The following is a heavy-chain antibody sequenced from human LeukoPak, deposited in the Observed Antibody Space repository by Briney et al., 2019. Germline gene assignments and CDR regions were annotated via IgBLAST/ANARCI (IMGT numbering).Heavy chain of an antibody. CDR2: INPNSGGT. Sequence: ASVKVSCKASGYTFTGYYMHWVRQAPGQGLGWMGWINPNSGGTNYAQKFQGRVTMTRDTSISTAYMELSRLRSDDTAVYYCARGLFSGWALDYWGQGTLVTVSS. CDR3: ARGLFSGWALDY. V-gene: IGHV1-2*02. D-gene: IGHD6-19*01. J-gene: IGHJ4*02. CDR1: GYTFTGYY.